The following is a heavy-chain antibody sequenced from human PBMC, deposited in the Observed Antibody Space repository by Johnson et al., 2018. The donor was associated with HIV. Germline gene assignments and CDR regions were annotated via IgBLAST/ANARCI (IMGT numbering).Heavy chain of an antibody. CDR3: ARERDPERGAQKRGVYAFDI. D-gene: IGHD3-10*01. V-gene: IGHV3-30*19. CDR2: ISSDVSNK. J-gene: IGHJ3*02. Sequence: QVQLVESGGGVVQPGRSLRLSCAASGFTFSSYGMHWVRQAPGKGLEWVAVISSDVSNKYYADSVKGRFTISRDNSKNTLYLQMNSLSAEDTAGYYCARERDPERGAQKRGVYAFDIWGQGTLVTVSS. CDR1: GFTFSSYG.